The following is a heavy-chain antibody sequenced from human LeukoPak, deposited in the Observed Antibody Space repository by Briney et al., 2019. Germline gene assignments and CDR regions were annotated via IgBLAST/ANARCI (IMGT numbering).Heavy chain of an antibody. CDR2: IYYSRST. V-gene: IGHV4-31*03. CDR3: ARLLNV. J-gene: IGHJ6*02. CDR1: GGSISSGGYY. Sequence: KSSETLSLTCTVSGGSISSGGYYWSWSRQHPGKGMEWIGYIYYSRSTYYNPSLKSRVTISVDTSKNQFSLQLSSVTAADTAVYYCARLLNVWGQGTTVTVSS.